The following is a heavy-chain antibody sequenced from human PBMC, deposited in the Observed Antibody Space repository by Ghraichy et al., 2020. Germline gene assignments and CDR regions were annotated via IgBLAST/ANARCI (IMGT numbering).Heavy chain of an antibody. V-gene: IGHV3-48*02. CDR3: ARGSIRGFDY. J-gene: IGHJ4*02. CDR2: ISSSSSTI. D-gene: IGHD2-2*02. Sequence: ETLSLTCAASGSSFSVYSMSWVRQAPGKGLEWIAYISSSSSTIYYADSVKGRFTISRDNAKTSLYLQMNSLRDDDTAIYYCARGSIRGFDYWGQGTLVTVSS. CDR1: GSSFSVYS.